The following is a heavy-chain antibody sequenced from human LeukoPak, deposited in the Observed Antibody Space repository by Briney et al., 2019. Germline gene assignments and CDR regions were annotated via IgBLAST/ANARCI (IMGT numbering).Heavy chain of an antibody. CDR3: TTGHCSSTSCYTYDAFDI. CDR1: GFTFSNAW. D-gene: IGHD2-2*02. Sequence: GGSLRLSCAASGFTFSNAWMSWARQAPGKGLEWVGRIKSKTDGGTTDYAAPVKGRFTISRDDSKNTLYLQMNSLKTEDTAVYYCTTGHCSSTSCYTYDAFDIWGQGTMVTVSS. CDR2: IKSKTDGGTT. J-gene: IGHJ3*02. V-gene: IGHV3-15*01.